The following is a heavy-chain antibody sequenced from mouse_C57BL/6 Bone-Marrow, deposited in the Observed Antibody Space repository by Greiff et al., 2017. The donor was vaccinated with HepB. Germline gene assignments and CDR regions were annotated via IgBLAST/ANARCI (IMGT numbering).Heavy chain of an antibody. J-gene: IGHJ4*01. CDR1: GYTFTSYW. D-gene: IGHD1-1*01. CDR2: IDPSDSYT. V-gene: IGHV1-50*01. Sequence: QVQLQQPGAELVKPGASVKLSCKASGYTFTSYWMQWIGEIDPSDSYTNYNQKFKGKATLTVDTSSSTAYLQLSSLTSEDTAVYYCTTDYYGPRVWGQGTSVTVSS. CDR3: TTDYYGPRV.